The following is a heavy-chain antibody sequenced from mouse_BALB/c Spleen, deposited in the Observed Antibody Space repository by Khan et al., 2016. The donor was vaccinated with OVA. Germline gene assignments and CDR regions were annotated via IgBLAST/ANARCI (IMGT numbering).Heavy chain of an antibody. J-gene: IGHJ4*01. D-gene: IGHD1-1*01. CDR2: IWAGGNT. CDR1: GFSLTTYD. CDR3: ARSTVMDY. Sequence: QVQLKQSGPGLVAPSQSLSITCTVSGFSLTTYDVHWVRQPPGKGLEWLGIIWAGGNTNYNSALMYRLSISKDNSKSQVFLKMNSVQTDDTAMYYCARSTVMDYWGQGTSVTVS. V-gene: IGHV2-9*02.